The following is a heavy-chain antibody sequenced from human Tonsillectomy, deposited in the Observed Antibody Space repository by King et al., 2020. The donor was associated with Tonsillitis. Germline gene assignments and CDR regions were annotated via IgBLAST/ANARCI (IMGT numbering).Heavy chain of an antibody. CDR3: ARYSPGAHSTIFDF. CDR2: ISSSNTSI. V-gene: IGHV3-48*02. D-gene: IGHD7-27*01. J-gene: IGHJ4*02. CDR1: GFNFSVYS. Sequence: VQLVESGGGLVQPGGSLRLSCVASGFNFSVYSMNWVRQAPGKGLQWISYISSSNTSIYYADSVKGRFTISRVNAKNSLFLHMSSLRDDDTAVYYCARYSPGAHSTIFDFWGQGILVTVSS.